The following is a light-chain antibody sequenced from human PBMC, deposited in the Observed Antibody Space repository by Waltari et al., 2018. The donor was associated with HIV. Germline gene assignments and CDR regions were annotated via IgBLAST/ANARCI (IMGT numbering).Light chain of an antibody. CDR1: SSDVGRYNL. Sequence: QSALTQSASVSGSPGQSITISCTGTSSDVGRYNLVSWYQQHPGKAPKVMIYEVSKRPSGVSNRFSGSKSGNTASLTISVLQAEDEADYYCCSYAGSSTFWVFGGGTKLTVL. CDR2: EVS. CDR3: CSYAGSSTFWV. V-gene: IGLV2-23*02. J-gene: IGLJ3*02.